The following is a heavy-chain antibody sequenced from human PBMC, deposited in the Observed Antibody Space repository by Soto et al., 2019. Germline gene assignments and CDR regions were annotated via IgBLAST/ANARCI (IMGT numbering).Heavy chain of an antibody. CDR1: GGTLDSQG. CDR2: ITPVSETA. CDR3: ARGRLTATKLGARGAFEI. Sequence: QVQLVQSGAEVQKPGSSVKVSCKASGGTLDSQGISWFRQAPGQGLEWMGRITPVSETANYAQRFQGRVTITADKSTSTAYMELSGLKSDDTAVYYCARGRLTATKLGARGAFEIWGQGTMIIVSS. D-gene: IGHD1-26*01. V-gene: IGHV1-69*06. J-gene: IGHJ3*02.